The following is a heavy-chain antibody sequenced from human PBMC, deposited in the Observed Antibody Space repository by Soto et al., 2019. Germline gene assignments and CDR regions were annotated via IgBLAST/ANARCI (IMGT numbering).Heavy chain of an antibody. CDR3: ARGRGCSTGCHNFDY. J-gene: IGHJ4*02. D-gene: IGHD2-2*01. CDR1: GFTFSSYW. V-gene: IGHV3-7*01. Sequence: EVQLVESGGGLVQPGGSLRLSCAASGFTFSSYWMNWVRQAPGKGLEWVANIKQDGGEKYYVDSVKGRFTITRDNAKNSPYLQINSLRADDTAVYYCARGRGCSTGCHNFDYWGQGTLVTVSS. CDR2: IKQDGGEK.